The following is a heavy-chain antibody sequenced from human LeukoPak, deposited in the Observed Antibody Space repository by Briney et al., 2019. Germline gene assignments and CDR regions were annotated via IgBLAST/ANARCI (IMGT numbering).Heavy chain of an antibody. Sequence: SSVKVSCTASGGTFSSYAISWLRQAAERGLEWMGMIIPIFGTANDAQKLQGRVTITTDESTSTAYMELSSLRSEDTAVYYCAAGLSKHPGEGYYFDYWGQGTLVTVSS. J-gene: IGHJ4*02. CDR3: AAGLSKHPGEGYYFDY. V-gene: IGHV1-69*05. CDR1: GGTFSSYA. D-gene: IGHD3-16*01. CDR2: IIPIFGTA.